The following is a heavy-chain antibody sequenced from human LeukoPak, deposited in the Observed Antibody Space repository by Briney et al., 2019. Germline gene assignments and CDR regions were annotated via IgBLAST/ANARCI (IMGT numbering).Heavy chain of an antibody. J-gene: IGHJ4*02. CDR1: GYSFTSYW. Sequence: GEPLKISCKGSGYSFTSYWIGWVRQMPGKRLQWMGMIYPGDSDTRYSPSFQGHVTISADTSITTAYLQWSGLKASDTAMYYCARHIGLTTRYFDSWGQGTLVTVSS. D-gene: IGHD4/OR15-4a*01. V-gene: IGHV5-51*01. CDR2: IYPGDSDT. CDR3: ARHIGLTTRYFDS.